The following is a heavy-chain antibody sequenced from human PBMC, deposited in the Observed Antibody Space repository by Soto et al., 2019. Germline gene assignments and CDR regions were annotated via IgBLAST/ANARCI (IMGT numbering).Heavy chain of an antibody. D-gene: IGHD3-16*01. V-gene: IGHV3-33*01. CDR3: ARDGGSHGPSYFDS. CDR1: GSTFSKFG. CDR2: IWYDGSNK. J-gene: IGHJ4*02. Sequence: VQLVESGGGVVQPGRSLRLPCVASGSTFSKFGMHWVRQAPGKGPEWVAVIWYDGSNKYYGESVKGRFSISRDNSKNTVYLDISSLRTEDTAVYYCARDGGSHGPSYFDSWGQGSLVIVSS.